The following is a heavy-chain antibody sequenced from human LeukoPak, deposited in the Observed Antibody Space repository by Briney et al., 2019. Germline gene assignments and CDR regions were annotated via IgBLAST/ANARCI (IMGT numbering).Heavy chain of an antibody. V-gene: IGHV3-21*01. CDR1: GFTFSSYS. D-gene: IGHD1-26*01. CDR2: ISSSSSYI. J-gene: IGHJ3*02. Sequence: PGGSLRLSCAASGFTFSSYSMNWVRQAPGKGLEWVSSISSSSSYIYYADSVKGRFTISRDNAKNSLYLQMNSLRAEGTAVYYCARGGVGAPGGAFDIWGQGTMVTVSS. CDR3: ARGGVGAPGGAFDI.